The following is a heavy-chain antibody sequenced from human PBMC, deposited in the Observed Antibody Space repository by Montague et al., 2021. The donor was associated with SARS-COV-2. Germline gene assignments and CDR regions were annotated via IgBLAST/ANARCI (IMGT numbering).Heavy chain of an antibody. J-gene: IGHJ4*02. Sequence: SETLSLTCAVSGGSITGFSWSWVRQPAGKGLEWIGRVTTSGTTNYSPSLRSRVTMSVDTSKNQFSLNLNSVTAADTAIYYCARTPTRPLSLDSWGQGTRVTVSS. CDR2: VTTSGTT. D-gene: IGHD6-6*01. V-gene: IGHV4-4*07. CDR1: GGSITGFS. CDR3: ARTPTRPLSLDS.